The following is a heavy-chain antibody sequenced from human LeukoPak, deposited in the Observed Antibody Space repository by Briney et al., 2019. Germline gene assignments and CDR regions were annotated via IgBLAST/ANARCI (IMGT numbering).Heavy chain of an antibody. V-gene: IGHV1-69*01. D-gene: IGHD5-12*01. CDR2: IIPIFGTA. CDR1: GGTFSSYA. J-gene: IGHJ4*02. Sequence: SVKVSCKASGGTFSSYAISWVRQAPGQGLEWMGGIIPIFGTANYAQKFQGRVTITADESTSTAYMELSSMRSEDTAVYYCARGNEGYDYCWRHWGQGTLVTVSS. CDR3: ARGNEGYDYCWRH.